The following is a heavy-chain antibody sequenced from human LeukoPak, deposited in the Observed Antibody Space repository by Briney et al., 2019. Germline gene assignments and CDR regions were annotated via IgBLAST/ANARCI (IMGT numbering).Heavy chain of an antibody. J-gene: IGHJ4*02. Sequence: GGSLRLSCAVSGFTVSSNYMSWVRQPPGKGLEWVSVIYSGGSTYYADSAKGRFTISRHDSRDTLYPQMNSLRVEDTAVYYCTRDLSGVNPFDYWGQGTLVTVSS. D-gene: IGHD2-8*01. CDR3: TRDLSGVNPFDY. CDR1: GFTVSSNY. V-gene: IGHV3-53*04. CDR2: IYSGGST.